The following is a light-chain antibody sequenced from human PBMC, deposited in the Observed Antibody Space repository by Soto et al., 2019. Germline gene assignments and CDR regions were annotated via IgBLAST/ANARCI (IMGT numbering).Light chain of an antibody. CDR1: HSISRTY. Sequence: EIVLTQSPGTLSLSPGERATLSCRASHSISRTYLAWYQQKPGQAPRLLIYGASDRATGTPDRFSGSGSGTDFTLTISRLEPGDSAVDYCQQFDDSVTFGQGTRLEIK. CDR2: GAS. J-gene: IGKJ5*01. CDR3: QQFDDSVT. V-gene: IGKV3-20*01.